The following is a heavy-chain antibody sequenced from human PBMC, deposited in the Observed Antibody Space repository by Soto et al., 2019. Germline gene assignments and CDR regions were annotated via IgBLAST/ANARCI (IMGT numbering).Heavy chain of an antibody. Sequence: GGSLRLSCAASGFTFSSYGMHWVRQAPGKGLEWVAVISYDGSNKYYADSVKGRFTISRDNSKNTLYLQMNSLRAEDTAVYYCAKGDCSGGSCPRETYYYYYMDVWGKGTTVTVSS. CDR3: AKGDCSGGSCPRETYYYYYMDV. V-gene: IGHV3-30*18. J-gene: IGHJ6*03. CDR2: ISYDGSNK. D-gene: IGHD2-15*01. CDR1: GFTFSSYG.